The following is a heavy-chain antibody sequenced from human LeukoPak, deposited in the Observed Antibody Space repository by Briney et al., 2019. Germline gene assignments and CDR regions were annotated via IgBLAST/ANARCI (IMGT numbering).Heavy chain of an antibody. D-gene: IGHD2-2*01. CDR3: ARNLRQYCSRTSCYRFYYYYMDV. CDR2: ISSSSYYI. CDR1: GFTFSTYN. Sequence: SGGSLRLSCAASGFTFSTYNMNWVSQAPGKGLEWVSSISSSSYYIYYADSLKGRFTISRDNAKNSLYLQMNSLRAEDTAVYYCARNLRQYCSRTSCYRFYYYYMDVWGKGTTVTVSS. V-gene: IGHV3-21*01. J-gene: IGHJ6*03.